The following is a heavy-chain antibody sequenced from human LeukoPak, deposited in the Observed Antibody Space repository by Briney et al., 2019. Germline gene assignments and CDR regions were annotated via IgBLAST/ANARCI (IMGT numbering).Heavy chain of an antibody. D-gene: IGHD2-2*01. CDR1: GGSISSYY. J-gene: IGHJ5*02. CDR3: ARVVPAATGQNWFDP. Sequence: SETLSLTCTVSGGSISSYYWSWIRQPPGKGLEWIGYIYYSGSTNYNPSLKSRVTISVDTSKNQFSLKLSSVTAADTAVYYCARVVPAATGQNWFDPWGQGTLVTVSS. CDR2: IYYSGST. V-gene: IGHV4-59*01.